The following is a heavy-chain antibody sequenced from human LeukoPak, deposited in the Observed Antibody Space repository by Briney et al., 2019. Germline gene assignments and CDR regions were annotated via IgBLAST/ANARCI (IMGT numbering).Heavy chain of an antibody. CDR3: ARDHYDFWSGYLIANKMDV. Sequence: GGSLRLSCAASGFTFSRHNMNWVRQAPGKGPEWVSSISSSSSYIYYADSVKGRFTISRDNARNSLYLQMNSLRAEDTAVYYCARDHYDFWSGYLIANKMDVWGKGTTVTVSS. CDR1: GFTFSRHN. V-gene: IGHV3-21*01. J-gene: IGHJ6*04. CDR2: ISSSSSYI. D-gene: IGHD3-3*01.